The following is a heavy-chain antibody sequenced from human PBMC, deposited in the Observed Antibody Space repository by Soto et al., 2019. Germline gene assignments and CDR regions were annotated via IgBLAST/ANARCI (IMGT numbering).Heavy chain of an antibody. CDR3: ARTIALAGNAFDS. J-gene: IGHJ4*02. CDR1: GDSFTSYW. D-gene: IGHD6-19*01. Sequence: ESLKISSTGSGDSFTSYWISWVRQIPGKGLEWMGRINPTDSYTNYSPSFQGRVTISTDKSISTAYLQWTTLRASDTAMYYCARTIALAGNAFDSWGQGTLVSVSS. CDR2: INPTDSYT. V-gene: IGHV5-10-1*01.